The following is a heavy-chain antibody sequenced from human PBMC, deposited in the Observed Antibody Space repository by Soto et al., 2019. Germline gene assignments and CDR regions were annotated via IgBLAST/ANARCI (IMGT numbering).Heavy chain of an antibody. J-gene: IGHJ6*02. Sequence: PGGSLRLSCAASGFTFSSYAMNWVRQAPGKXLEWVAVISYDGSNKYYADSVKGRFTISRDNSKNTLYLQMNSLRAEDTAVYYCARDYYDFWSGYSRGYYYYGMDVWGQGTTVTVS. D-gene: IGHD3-3*01. V-gene: IGHV3-30-3*01. CDR1: GFTFSSYA. CDR3: ARDYYDFWSGYSRGYYYYGMDV. CDR2: ISYDGSNK.